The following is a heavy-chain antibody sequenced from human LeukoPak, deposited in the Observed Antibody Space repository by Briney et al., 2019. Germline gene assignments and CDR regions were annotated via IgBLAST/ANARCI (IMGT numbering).Heavy chain of an antibody. D-gene: IGHD2-2*02. CDR2: ISAYNGNT. V-gene: IGHV1-18*01. CDR1: GYTFTSYG. CDR3: ARDPSCSSTSCYTYYYYYGMDV. Sequence: GASVKVSCKASGYTFTSYGISWVRQAPGQGLEWMGWISAYNGNTNYAQKLQGRVTMTTDTSTSTAYMELRSLRSDDTAVYYCARDPSCSSTSCYTYYYYYGMDVWGQGTTVTVSS. J-gene: IGHJ6*02.